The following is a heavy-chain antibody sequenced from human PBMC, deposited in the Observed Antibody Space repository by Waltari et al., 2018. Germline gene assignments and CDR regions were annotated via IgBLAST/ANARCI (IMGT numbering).Heavy chain of an antibody. D-gene: IGHD6-6*01. CDR2: IYYSGST. CDR3: AATWGPYSSSANWFDP. CDR1: GGSISSYY. V-gene: IGHV4-59*01. Sequence: QVQLQESGPGLVKPSETLSLTCTVSGGSISSYYWRWIRQPTGKGLEWSGYIYYSGSTNYNPSLKSRVTISVDTSKNQFSLKLSSVTAADTAVYYCAATWGPYSSSANWFDPWGQGTLVTVSS. J-gene: IGHJ5*02.